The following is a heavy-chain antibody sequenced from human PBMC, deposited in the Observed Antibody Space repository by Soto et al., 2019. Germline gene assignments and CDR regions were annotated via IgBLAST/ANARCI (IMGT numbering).Heavy chain of an antibody. CDR3: ARENHDNSDYYYYGMDV. Sequence: LGESLKISCKGSGHSFTSYWIASVRQMPGKGLEWMGIIYPDDSDTRYSPSFEGQVTISVDKSISIAYLQWSSLKASDTAMYYCARENHDNSDYYYYGMDVWGQGTTVTVSS. V-gene: IGHV5-51*01. CDR1: GHSFTSYW. D-gene: IGHD1-20*01. J-gene: IGHJ6*02. CDR2: IYPDDSDT.